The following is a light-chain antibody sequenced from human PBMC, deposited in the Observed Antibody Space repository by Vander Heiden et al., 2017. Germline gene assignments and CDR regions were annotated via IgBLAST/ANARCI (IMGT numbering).Light chain of an antibody. Sequence: DIQLTQSPSFLSASVGDRVTITCRASQGISSYLAWYQQKPGKAPKLLSYAASTLQSGVPSRFSGSGSETEFTLTISSLQPEDFATYYCQQLNSYLITFGQGTRLEIK. CDR1: QGISSY. CDR3: QQLNSYLIT. CDR2: AAS. J-gene: IGKJ5*01. V-gene: IGKV1-9*01.